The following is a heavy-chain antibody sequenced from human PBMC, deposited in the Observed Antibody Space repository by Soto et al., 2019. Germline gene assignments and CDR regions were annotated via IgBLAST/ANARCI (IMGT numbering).Heavy chain of an antibody. CDR3: ARDSLWVRYFDY. D-gene: IGHD3-10*01. CDR1: GYTFTSYA. V-gene: IGHV1-3*01. J-gene: IGHJ4*02. Sequence: QVQLVQSGAEVKKPGASVKVSCKASGYTFTSYAMHWVRQAPGQRLEWMGWINAGNGNTKYSQKFQGRVTITRDTSASTAYMELSSLRSEYTAVYYCARDSLWVRYFDYWGQGTLVTVSS. CDR2: INAGNGNT.